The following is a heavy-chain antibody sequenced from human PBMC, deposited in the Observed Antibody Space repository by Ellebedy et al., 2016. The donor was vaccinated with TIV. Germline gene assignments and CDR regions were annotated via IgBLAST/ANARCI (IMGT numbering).Heavy chain of an antibody. J-gene: IGHJ4*02. Sequence: MPSETLSLTCTVSGGSIRSYYWSWIRQPPGKGLEWIGYMYYSGSTNYNPSLKSRVTISVDTSKNQFSLKLSSVTAADTAVYYWASYSGTYLDYWGQGTLVTVSS. CDR2: MYYSGST. D-gene: IGHD1-26*01. CDR1: GGSIRSYY. CDR3: ASYSGTYLDY. V-gene: IGHV4-59*08.